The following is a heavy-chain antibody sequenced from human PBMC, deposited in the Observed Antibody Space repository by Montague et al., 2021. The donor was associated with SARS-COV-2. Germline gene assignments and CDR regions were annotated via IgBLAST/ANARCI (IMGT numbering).Heavy chain of an antibody. D-gene: IGHD5-12*01. J-gene: IGHJ4*02. V-gene: IGHV3-30*18. CDR2: ISYDGSNK. CDR1: GFTFSSYG. CDR3: AKDGVATIVFYFDY. Sequence: SLRLSCAASGFTFSSYGMHWVRQAPGKGLEWVAVISYDGSNKYYADSVKGRFTISRDNSKNTLYLQMNSLRAEDTAVYYCAKDGVATIVFYFDYWGQGTLVTVSS.